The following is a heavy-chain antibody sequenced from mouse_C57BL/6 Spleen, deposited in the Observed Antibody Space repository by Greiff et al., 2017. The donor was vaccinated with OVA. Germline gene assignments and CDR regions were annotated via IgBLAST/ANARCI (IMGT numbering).Heavy chain of an antibody. V-gene: IGHV3-1*01. CDR3: AREGYYDYDGWFAD. CDR2: ISYSGST. J-gene: IGHJ3*01. CDR1: GYSITSGYD. Sequence: EVKLQESGPGMVKPSQSLSLTCTVTGYSITSGYDWHWIRHFPGNKLEWMGYISYSGSTNYNPSLKSRISITHDTSKNHFFLKLNSVTTEDTAKYYCAREGYYDYDGWFADWGQGTLVTVSA. D-gene: IGHD2-4*01.